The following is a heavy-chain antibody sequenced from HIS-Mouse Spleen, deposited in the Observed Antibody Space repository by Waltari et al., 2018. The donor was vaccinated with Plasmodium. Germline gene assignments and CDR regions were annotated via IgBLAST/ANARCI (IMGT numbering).Heavy chain of an antibody. D-gene: IGHD6-13*01. J-gene: IGHJ6*02. V-gene: IGHV4-4*07. Sequence: QVQLQESGPGLVKPSETLSLTCTVSGGSISSYYWSWIRQPAGKGLEWIGRIYTSGSTNNNPSLKSRGTMSVDTSKNQFSLKLSSVTAADTAVYYCARGPAAAGNWRHYGMDVWGQGTTVTVSS. CDR1: GGSISSYY. CDR3: ARGPAAAGNWRHYGMDV. CDR2: IYTSGST.